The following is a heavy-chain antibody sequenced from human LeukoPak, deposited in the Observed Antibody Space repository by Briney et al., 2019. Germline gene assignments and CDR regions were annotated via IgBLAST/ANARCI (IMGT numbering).Heavy chain of an antibody. Sequence: GGSLRLSCAASGFTFSDYSMHCVRQAPGKGRNWVAFIRYDGNNKYYADSVKGRFTISRDNSKNMLYLEMNSLSTEDTAVYYCAKVRYCSGVNCYPDDNWGQGTLVTVSS. CDR1: GFTFSDYS. CDR3: AKVRYCSGVNCYPDDN. V-gene: IGHV3-30*02. J-gene: IGHJ4*02. D-gene: IGHD2-15*01. CDR2: IRYDGNNK.